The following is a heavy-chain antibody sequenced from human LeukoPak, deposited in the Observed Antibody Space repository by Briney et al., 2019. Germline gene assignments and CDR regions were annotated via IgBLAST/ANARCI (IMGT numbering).Heavy chain of an antibody. CDR1: GGSISGYY. Sequence: SETLSLTCTVSGGSISGYYWSWIRQPPGKGLEWVGYINYSGSTNYNPSLKSRVTISEDTSKNQFSLKLNSVTAADTAVYYCARDSFRVHSSGPTPIDYWGQGTLVTVSS. V-gene: IGHV4-59*01. J-gene: IGHJ4*02. CDR2: INYSGST. D-gene: IGHD6-19*01. CDR3: ARDSFRVHSSGPTPIDY.